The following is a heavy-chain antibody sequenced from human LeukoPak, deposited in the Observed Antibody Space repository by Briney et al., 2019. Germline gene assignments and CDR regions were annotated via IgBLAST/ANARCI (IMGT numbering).Heavy chain of an antibody. CDR3: AGLGSPVVYYYYGMDV. Sequence: SETLSLTCTVSGGSISSYYWSWIRQPPGKGLEWIGYIYYSGSTNYNPSLKSRVTISVDTSKNQFSLKLSSVTAADTAVYYCAGLGSPVVYYYYGMDVWGQGTTVTVSS. J-gene: IGHJ6*02. V-gene: IGHV4-59*08. CDR2: IYYSGST. CDR1: GGSISSYY. D-gene: IGHD2-15*01.